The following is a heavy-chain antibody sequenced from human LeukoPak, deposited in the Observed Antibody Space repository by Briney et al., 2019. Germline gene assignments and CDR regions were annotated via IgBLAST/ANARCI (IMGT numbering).Heavy chain of an antibody. CDR1: GFTFSSYS. J-gene: IGHJ4*02. V-gene: IGHV3-21*01. Sequence: GGSLRLSCAASGFTFSSYSMNWVRQAPGKGLEWVLSISSSSSYIYYADSVKGRFTISRDNAKNSLYLQMNSLRAEDTAVYYCARDLQESVDTAMDFDYWGQGTLVTVSS. CDR2: ISSSSSYI. CDR3: ARDLQESVDTAMDFDY. D-gene: IGHD5-18*01.